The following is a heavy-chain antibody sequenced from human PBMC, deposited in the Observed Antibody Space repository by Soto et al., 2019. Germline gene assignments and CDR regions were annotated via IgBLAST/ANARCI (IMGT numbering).Heavy chain of an antibody. J-gene: IGHJ6*02. D-gene: IGHD3-16*02. CDR2: IKQDGSEK. Sequence: EVQLVESGGGLVQPGGSLRLSCAASGFTFSSYWMSWVRQAPGKGLEWVANIKQDGSEKYYVDSVKGRFTISRDNAKNSLYLQMNSLSAEDTAVYYCARDGRAGVVDYYYYCMDVWGQGTTVTASS. V-gene: IGHV3-7*01. CDR3: ARDGRAGVVDYYYYCMDV. CDR1: GFTFSSYW.